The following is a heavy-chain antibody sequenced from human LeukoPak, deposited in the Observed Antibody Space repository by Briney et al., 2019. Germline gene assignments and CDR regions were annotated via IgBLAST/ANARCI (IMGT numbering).Heavy chain of an antibody. CDR2: IHHSGAT. V-gene: IGHV4-38-2*02. CDR3: ARHPPRPTWDFDY. D-gene: IGHD1-26*01. J-gene: IGHJ4*02. CDR1: GYSFGSGYY. Sequence: SETLSLTCTVSGYSFGSGYYWDWIRQTRRKVLEWVGSIHHSGATYYNPSLKSRVTISMNSPRDQFSLTLSSATAADTALYFCARHPPRPTWDFDYWGQGTLVIVSS.